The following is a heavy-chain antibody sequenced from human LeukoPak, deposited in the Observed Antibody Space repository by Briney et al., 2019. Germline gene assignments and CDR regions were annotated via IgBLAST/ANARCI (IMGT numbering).Heavy chain of an antibody. V-gene: IGHV3-23*01. J-gene: IGHJ4*02. D-gene: IGHD3-10*01. CDR3: AKAISPVLRGTVRGSFDS. Sequence: GGSLRLSCAASGFTFHNYAIHWVRHIPEKGLEWVSSISDSGDSTFYADSMVGRLTISRDNSENTLFLQMNSLRVGDTALYFCAKAISPVLRGTVRGSFDSWGQGTLVTVSS. CDR1: GFTFHNYA. CDR2: ISDSGDST.